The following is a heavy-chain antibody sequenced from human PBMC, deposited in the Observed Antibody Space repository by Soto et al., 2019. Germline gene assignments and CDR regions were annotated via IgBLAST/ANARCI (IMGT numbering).Heavy chain of an antibody. V-gene: IGHV3-23*01. CDR1: GFTFSEYA. J-gene: IGHJ4*02. D-gene: IGHD2-21*01. CDR3: TKAPKKSISHDY. CDR2: ISSSGGTT. Sequence: EVQLLESGGGLVQPGGSLRLSCAASGFTFSEYAMSWVRQAPGKGQEWVSSISSSGGTTSYTDSVKGRFTISRDNSKNTLFLQMNGLRAEDTAIYYCTKAPKKSISHDYWGLGTLVTVSP.